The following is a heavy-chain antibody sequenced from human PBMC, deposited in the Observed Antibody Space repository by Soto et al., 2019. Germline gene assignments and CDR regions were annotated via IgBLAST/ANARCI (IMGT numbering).Heavy chain of an antibody. D-gene: IGHD3-9*01. CDR3: ARASDILTGYYKDYYYGMDV. V-gene: IGHV1-3*01. Sequence: ASVKVSCKASGYTFTSYAMHWVRQAPGQRLEWMGWINAGNGNTKYSQKFQGRVTITRDTSASTAYMELSSLRSEDTAVYYCARASDILTGYYKDYYYGMDVWGQGTTVTVSS. CDR2: INAGNGNT. CDR1: GYTFTSYA. J-gene: IGHJ6*02.